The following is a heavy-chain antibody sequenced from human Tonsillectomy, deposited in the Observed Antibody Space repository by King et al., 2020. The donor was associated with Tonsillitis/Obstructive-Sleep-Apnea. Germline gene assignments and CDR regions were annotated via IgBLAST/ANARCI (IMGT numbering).Heavy chain of an antibody. V-gene: IGHV3-74*01. CDR2: INSDGSST. CDR3: ARGGGNSFHAFDI. J-gene: IGHJ3*02. Sequence: VQLVESGGGLVQPGGSLRLSCAASGFTFSSYWMQWVRQAPGKGLVWVSRINSDGSSTSYADSVKGRFTISRDNAKNTLYLQTNSLRAEDTAVYYCARGGGNSFHAFDIWGQGTMVTASS. CDR1: GFTFSSYW. D-gene: IGHD4-23*01.